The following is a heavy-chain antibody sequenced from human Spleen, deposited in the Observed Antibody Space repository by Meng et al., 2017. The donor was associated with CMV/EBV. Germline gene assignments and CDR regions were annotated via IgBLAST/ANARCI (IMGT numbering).Heavy chain of an antibody. CDR2: VLFSGST. V-gene: IGHV4-39*01. Sequence: SNTSINSYWDWLRQPPEKGLRWVGTVLFSGSTGYGPSLKSQVTMSVDTSKNQFSLRLSSVTAADTAVYFCARQGTAAAATRSRTFDYWGQGALVTVSS. D-gene: IGHD6-13*01. CDR3: ARQGTAAAATRSRTFDY. J-gene: IGHJ4*02. CDR1: SNTSINSY.